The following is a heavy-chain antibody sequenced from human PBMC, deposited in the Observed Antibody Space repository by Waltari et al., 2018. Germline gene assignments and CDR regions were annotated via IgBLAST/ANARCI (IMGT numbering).Heavy chain of an antibody. D-gene: IGHD3-10*01. Sequence: LQLQESGPGLVKPSETLSLTCTVSGGSISSSSYYWGWIGQPPGKGLEWIGSIYYSGSTYYNPSLKSRVTISVDTSKNQFSLKLSSVTAADTAVYYCARHPQLWFGELSDYWGQGTLVTVSS. CDR1: GGSISSSSYY. J-gene: IGHJ4*02. CDR3: ARHPQLWFGELSDY. CDR2: IYYSGST. V-gene: IGHV4-39*01.